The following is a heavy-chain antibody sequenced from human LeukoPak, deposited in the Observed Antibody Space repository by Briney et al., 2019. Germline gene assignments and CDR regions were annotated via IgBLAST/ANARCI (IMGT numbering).Heavy chain of an antibody. CDR3: ARYYDRSGYWSTPHFDY. J-gene: IGHJ4*02. D-gene: IGHD3-22*01. CDR2: IQYSGST. CDR1: GDSVSGISFY. V-gene: IGHV4-61*01. Sequence: SETLSLTCTVSGDSVSGISFYWSWIRQPPGKGLQYIGYIQYSGSTNYNPSLKSRVTISVDTSKNQFSLKLSSVTAADTAVNYCARYYDRSGYWSTPHFDYWGQGTLVTVSS.